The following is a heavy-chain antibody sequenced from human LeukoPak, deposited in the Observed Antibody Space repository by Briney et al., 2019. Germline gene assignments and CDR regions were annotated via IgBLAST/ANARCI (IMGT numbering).Heavy chain of an antibody. V-gene: IGHV3-30*02. J-gene: IGHJ4*02. D-gene: IGHD3-10*01. CDR1: GFTFTSHG. CDR3: AKSVVELLWFGELTDY. Sequence: GGSLRLSCAASGFTFTSHGMHWVRQAPGKGLEWVAFIRYDGSNKYYADSVKGRFTVSRDNSKNTLYLQMNSLRAEDTAVYYCAKSVVELLWFGELTDYWGQGTLVTVSS. CDR2: IRYDGSNK.